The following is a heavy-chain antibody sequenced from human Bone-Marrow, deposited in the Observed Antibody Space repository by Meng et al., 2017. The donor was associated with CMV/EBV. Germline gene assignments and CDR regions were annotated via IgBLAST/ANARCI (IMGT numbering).Heavy chain of an antibody. Sequence: SETLSLTCAVYGESFSDHYWTWIRQPPEKGLEWIAEISDSGSTNYNPSLKSRVIISVDTSKNQFSLKVTSVTAADTAVYYCARGRTVTFPNFGYWGQGTLVTVSS. V-gene: IGHV4-34*01. CDR1: GESFSDHY. D-gene: IGHD4-11*01. CDR3: ARGRTVTFPNFGY. J-gene: IGHJ4*02. CDR2: ISDSGST.